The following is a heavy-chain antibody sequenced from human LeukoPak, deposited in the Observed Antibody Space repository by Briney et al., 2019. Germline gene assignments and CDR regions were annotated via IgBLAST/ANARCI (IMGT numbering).Heavy chain of an antibody. J-gene: IGHJ4*02. V-gene: IGHV3-21*01. CDR1: GFTFSSYS. Sequence: GGSLRLSCAASGFTFSSYSMNWVRQAPGKGLEWVSSISSSSSYIYYADSVKGRFTISRDNAKNSLYLQMNSLRAEDTAVYYCARDVYYDGGYFDYWGQGTLVTVSS. D-gene: IGHD3-22*01. CDR2: ISSSSSYI. CDR3: ARDVYYDGGYFDY.